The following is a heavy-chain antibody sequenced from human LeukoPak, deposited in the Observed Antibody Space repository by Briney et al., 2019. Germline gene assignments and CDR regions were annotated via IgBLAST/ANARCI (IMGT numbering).Heavy chain of an antibody. CDR1: GYTFTGYY. Sequence: GASVKVSCKASGYTFTGYYMHWVRQAPGQGLEWMGWINPNSGGTNYAQKFQGRVTMTRDTSISTAYMELSRLRSDDTAVYYCASSTRPNYYYYYYMDVWGKGTTVTVSS. D-gene: IGHD2-2*01. CDR2: INPNSGGT. J-gene: IGHJ6*03. V-gene: IGHV1-2*02. CDR3: ASSTRPNYYYYYYMDV.